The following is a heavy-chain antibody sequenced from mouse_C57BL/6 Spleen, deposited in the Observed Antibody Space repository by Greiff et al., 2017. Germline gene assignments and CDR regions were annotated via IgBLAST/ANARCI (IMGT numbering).Heavy chain of an antibody. D-gene: IGHD3-1*01. J-gene: IGHJ4*01. Sequence: EVKLVESGEGLVKPGGSLKLSCAASGFTFSSYAMSWVRQTPEKRLEWVAYISSGGDYIYYADTVTGRFTLSRDNARNTLYLQMSTLKSEDTAMYYCTRDRGSRYYYAMDYWGQGTSVTVSS. CDR1: GFTFSSYA. V-gene: IGHV5-9-1*02. CDR3: TRDRGSRYYYAMDY. CDR2: ISSGGDYI.